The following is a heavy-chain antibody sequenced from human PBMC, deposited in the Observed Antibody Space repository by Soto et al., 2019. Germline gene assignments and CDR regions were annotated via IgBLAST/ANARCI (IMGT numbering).Heavy chain of an antibody. V-gene: IGHV4-59*01. CDR1: GGSISSYY. CDR3: AAPPRY. Sequence: QVQLQESGPGLVKPSETLSLTCTVSGGSISSYYWNWIRQPPGKGLEWIGYIYNSGNTNYNPSLRSRVTISVDTSKNQFSLKLTSVTVAATAVYYCAAPPRYWGQGTLVTVSS. D-gene: IGHD6-6*01. CDR2: IYNSGNT. J-gene: IGHJ4*02.